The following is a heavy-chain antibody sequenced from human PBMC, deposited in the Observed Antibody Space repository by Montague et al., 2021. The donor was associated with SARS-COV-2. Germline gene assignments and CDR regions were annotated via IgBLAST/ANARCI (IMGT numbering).Heavy chain of an antibody. J-gene: IGHJ5*02. CDR2: ISYSGNA. V-gene: IGHV4-31*03. CDR3: ARGPTPNFAVGQHWFDP. D-gene: IGHD3-9*01. CDR1: GGSISSGGYF. Sequence: TLSLTCTVSGGSISSGGYFWSWIRQHPGKGLEWIGHISYSGNAYYNPSLMSRLSISVDTSENQFSLKLSSVTAADTAVYYCARGPTPNFAVGQHWFDPWGQGALVTVSS.